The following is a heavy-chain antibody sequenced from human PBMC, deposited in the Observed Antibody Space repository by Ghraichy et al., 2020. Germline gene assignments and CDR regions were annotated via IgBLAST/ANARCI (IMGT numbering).Heavy chain of an antibody. CDR2: ISSSSSYI. CDR3: ASGCSSTSCYLTDRTTYYYYGMDV. Sequence: LSLTCAASGFTFSSYSMNWVRQAPGKGLEWVSSISSSSSYIYYADSVKGRFTISRDNAKNSLYLQMNSLRAEDTAVYYCASGCSSTSCYLTDRTTYYYYGMDVWCQGTTVTVSS. V-gene: IGHV3-21*01. D-gene: IGHD2-2*01. J-gene: IGHJ6*02. CDR1: GFTFSSYS.